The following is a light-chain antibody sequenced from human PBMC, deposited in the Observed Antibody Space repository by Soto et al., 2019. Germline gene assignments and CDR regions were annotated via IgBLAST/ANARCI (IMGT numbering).Light chain of an antibody. V-gene: IGKV3-11*01. CDR1: QSVSNY. Sequence: EIVLTQSPATLSLSPGERATLSCRASQSVSNYLAWYQQKPGQAHRLLIYDASNRATGIPARFSGSGSGTDFTVAISALEPEDLAVYYGQQHINLLSFGGGTKVEIK. J-gene: IGKJ4*01. CDR2: DAS. CDR3: QQHINLLS.